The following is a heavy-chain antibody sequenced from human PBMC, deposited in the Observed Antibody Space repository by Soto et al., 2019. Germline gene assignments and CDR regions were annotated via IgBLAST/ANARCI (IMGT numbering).Heavy chain of an antibody. J-gene: IGHJ4*02. CDR2: IYYSGST. CDR1: GGSISSSSYY. D-gene: IGHD6-19*01. Sequence: SETLSLTCTVSGGSISSSSYYWGWIRQPPGKGLEWIGSIYYSGSTYYNPSLKSRVTLSVDTSKNQFSLKLSSVTAADTAVYYCARHNLGTEQWLQPGGVDYWGQGTLVTVSS. CDR3: ARHNLGTEQWLQPGGVDY. V-gene: IGHV4-39*01.